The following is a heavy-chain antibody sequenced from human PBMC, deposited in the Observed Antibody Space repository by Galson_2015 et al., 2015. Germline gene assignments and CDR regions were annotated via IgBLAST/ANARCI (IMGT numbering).Heavy chain of an antibody. J-gene: IGHJ1*01. CDR2: INAANGDT. CDR1: GYTFTSYA. D-gene: IGHD3-22*01. Sequence: SVKVSCKASGYTFTSYALHWVRQAPGQRLEWIGMINAANGDTKYSQNFQDRATITKDASAGTVFMELNTLTSEDTALYYCARALYYSDSSGYSGTAESFQYWGQGTLVTVSS. V-gene: IGHV1-3*01. CDR3: ARALYYSDSSGYSGTAESFQY.